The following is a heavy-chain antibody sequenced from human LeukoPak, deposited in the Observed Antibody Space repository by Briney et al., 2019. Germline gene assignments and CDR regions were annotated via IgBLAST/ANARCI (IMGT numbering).Heavy chain of an antibody. J-gene: IGHJ4*02. V-gene: IGHV3-7*03. CDR3: ARRYAPFDY. CDR1: GFTFSNYA. CDR2: IKQDGSEK. D-gene: IGHD1-1*01. Sequence: PGGSLRLSCAASGFTFSNYAMSWVRQAPGKGLEWVANIKQDGSEKYYVDSVKGRFTISRDNAKNSLYLQMNSLRAEDTAVYYCARRYAPFDYWGQGTLVTVSS.